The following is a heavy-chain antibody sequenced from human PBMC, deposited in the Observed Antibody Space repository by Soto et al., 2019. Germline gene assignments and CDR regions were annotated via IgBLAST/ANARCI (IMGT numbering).Heavy chain of an antibody. CDR1: GYTFTSYD. D-gene: IGHD6-6*01. V-gene: IGHV1-8*01. Sequence: ASVKVSCKASGYTFTSYDINWVRQATGQGLEWMGWMNPNSGNTGYAQKFQGRVSMTRNTSISTAYMELSSLRSEDTAVYFCSRVGGPEYSIAFDIWGQGTLVTVSS. CDR3: SRVGGPEYSIAFDI. CDR2: MNPNSGNT. J-gene: IGHJ3*02.